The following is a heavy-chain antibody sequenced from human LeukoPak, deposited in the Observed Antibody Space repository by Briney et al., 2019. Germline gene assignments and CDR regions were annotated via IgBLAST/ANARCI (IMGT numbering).Heavy chain of an antibody. Sequence: GGSLRLSCAASGFTFSRFSMNWVRQAPGKGLELVLHISSSGTITHYADSVKGRFTITRDNAKNLTFLQMNSLRDEDTAVYYCARDRLGGTDSWGQGTLVTVCS. CDR3: ARDRLGGTDS. J-gene: IGHJ4*02. D-gene: IGHD1-26*01. CDR1: GFTFSRFS. V-gene: IGHV3-48*02. CDR2: ISSSGTIT.